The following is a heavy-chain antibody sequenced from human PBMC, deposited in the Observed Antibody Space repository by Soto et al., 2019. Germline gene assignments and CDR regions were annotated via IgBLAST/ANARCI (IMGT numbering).Heavy chain of an antibody. D-gene: IGHD3-10*01. V-gene: IGHV3-21*01. CDR2: ISSSSSYI. CDR3: ARDRTPFGNDYYYYGMDV. CDR1: GFTFSSYS. Sequence: AGGSLRLSCAASGFTFSSYSMNWVRQAPGKGLEWVSSISSSSSYIYYADSVKGRFTISRDNAKNSLYLQMNSLRTEDTAVYYCARDRTPFGNDYYYYGMDVWGQGTTVTVSS. J-gene: IGHJ6*02.